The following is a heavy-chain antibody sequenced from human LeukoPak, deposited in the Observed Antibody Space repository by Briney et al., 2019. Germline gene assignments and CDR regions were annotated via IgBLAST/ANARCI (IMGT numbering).Heavy chain of an antibody. CDR3: ARTDTAVVFLDY. J-gene: IGHJ4*02. CDR1: GGSISSYY. CDR2: IYYSGST. D-gene: IGHD5-18*01. V-gene: IGHV4-59*08. Sequence: SETLSLTCTVSGGSISSYYWSWIRQPPGKGLEWIGYIYYSGSTYYNPSLKSRVTISVDTSKNQFSLKLSSVSAADTAIYYCARTDTAVVFLDYWGQGTLVTVSS.